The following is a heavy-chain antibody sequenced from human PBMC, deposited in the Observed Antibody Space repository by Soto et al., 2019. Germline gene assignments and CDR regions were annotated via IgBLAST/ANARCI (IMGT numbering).Heavy chain of an antibody. CDR1: GGSISSYY. CDR3: AKCITALGPIDY. CDR2: IYYSGST. V-gene: IGHV4-59*12. D-gene: IGHD6-6*01. Sequence: PSETLSLTCTVSGGSISSYYWSWIRQPPGKGLEWIGYIYYSGSTNYNPSLKSRVTISVDKSKNQFSLKLSSVTAADTAVYYCAKCITALGPIDYWGQGTLVTVS. J-gene: IGHJ4*02.